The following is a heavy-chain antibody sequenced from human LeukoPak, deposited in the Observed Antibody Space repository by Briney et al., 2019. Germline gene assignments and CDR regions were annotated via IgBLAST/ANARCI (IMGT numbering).Heavy chain of an antibody. CDR3: ARVMSGSGSKYFDY. CDR2: ISSTGETS. J-gene: IGHJ4*02. CDR1: GFTFSSFP. Sequence: PGGSLRLSCAASGFTFSSFPMQWVRQVPGKGLEYVSAISSTGETSSYANSVKDRFTISRDNSKNTLHLQMGSLRAEDMAVYYCARVMSGSGSKYFDYWGQGTLVTVSS. D-gene: IGHD3-10*01. V-gene: IGHV3-64*01.